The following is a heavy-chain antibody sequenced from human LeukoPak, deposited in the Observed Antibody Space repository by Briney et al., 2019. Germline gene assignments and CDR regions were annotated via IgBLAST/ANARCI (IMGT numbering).Heavy chain of an antibody. D-gene: IGHD5-24*01. CDR1: RYSFTSYW. CDR3: ASRKKGMATAGFDY. CDR2: IYPGDSDT. Sequence: GESLKISCKGSRYSFTSYWSGWVRQMPGKGLERMGFIYPGDSDTRYSPSFQGQVTISAEKSISTAYLQWSSLKASDTALYYCASRKKGMATAGFDYWGQGTLVTVSS. J-gene: IGHJ4*02. V-gene: IGHV5-51*01.